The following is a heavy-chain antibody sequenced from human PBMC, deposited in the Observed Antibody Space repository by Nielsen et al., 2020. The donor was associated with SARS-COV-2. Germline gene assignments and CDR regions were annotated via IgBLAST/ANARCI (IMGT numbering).Heavy chain of an antibody. D-gene: IGHD3-10*01. CDR2: INPNSGGT. V-gene: IGHV1-2*06. Sequence: WVRQAPGQGLEWMGRINPNSGGTNYAQKFQGRVTMTRDTSISTAYMELSRLRSDDTAVYYCARDPRRITMVRGVIPPDYWGQGTLVTSPQ. J-gene: IGHJ4*02. CDR3: ARDPRRITMVRGVIPPDY.